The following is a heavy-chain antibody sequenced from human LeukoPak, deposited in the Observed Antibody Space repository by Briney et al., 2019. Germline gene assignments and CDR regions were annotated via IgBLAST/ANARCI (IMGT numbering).Heavy chain of an antibody. CDR3: AKPLEGNRYSSGSSFDY. CDR2: ISGSGGST. Sequence: GGSLRLSCAASGFTFSSYAMSWVRQAPGKGLEWVSAISGSGGSTYYADSVKGRFTISRDNSKNTLYLQMNSLRAEDTAVYYCAKPLEGNRYSSGSSFDYWGQGTLATVSS. V-gene: IGHV3-23*01. D-gene: IGHD6-19*01. J-gene: IGHJ4*02. CDR1: GFTFSSYA.